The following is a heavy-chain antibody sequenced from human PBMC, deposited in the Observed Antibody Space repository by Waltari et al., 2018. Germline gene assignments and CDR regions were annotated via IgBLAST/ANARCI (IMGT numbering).Heavy chain of an antibody. CDR1: GYTFTSYG. V-gene: IGHV1-18*01. D-gene: IGHD5-18*01. J-gene: IGHJ6*03. CDR3: ARQPVDTAMVTFYYYYYMDV. CDR2: IRAYNSNT. Sequence: QVQLVQSGAEVKKPGASVKVSCKASGYTFTSYGISWVRQDPGQALEWMGLIRAYNSNTNYAQKLQGRVTMTTDTSTSTAYMELRSLRSDDTAGYYCARQPVDTAMVTFYYYYYMDVWGKGTTVTVSS.